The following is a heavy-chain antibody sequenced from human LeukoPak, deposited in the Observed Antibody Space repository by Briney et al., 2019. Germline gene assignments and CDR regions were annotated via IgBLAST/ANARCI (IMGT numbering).Heavy chain of an antibody. CDR1: GGSISSTRYY. Sequence: SETLSLTCTVSGGSISSTRYYWGWIRQPPGKGLEWIGSIYYSGSTYYNPSLKSRATISVDTSKNQFSLKLSSVTAADTAVYYCARQTRSAWYYCHDYWGQGTLVTVSS. CDR3: ARQTRSAWYYCHDY. V-gene: IGHV4-39*07. CDR2: IYYSGST. J-gene: IGHJ4*02. D-gene: IGHD6-19*01.